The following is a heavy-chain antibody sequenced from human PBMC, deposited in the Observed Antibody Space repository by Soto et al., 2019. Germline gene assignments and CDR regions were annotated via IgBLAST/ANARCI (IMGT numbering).Heavy chain of an antibody. CDR3: TRVYYDRSGYLTNFDY. CDR1: GFAFGDYG. J-gene: IGHJ4*02. CDR2: IRSKAYGGTT. Sequence: GGSLRLSCTASGFAFGDYGMSWVRQAPGKGLEWVGFIRSKAYGGTTEYAASVKGRISISRDDSTSIAYLQMNSLKTEDTAVYYCTRVYYDRSGYLTNFDYWGQGTLVTVSS. V-gene: IGHV3-49*04. D-gene: IGHD3-22*01.